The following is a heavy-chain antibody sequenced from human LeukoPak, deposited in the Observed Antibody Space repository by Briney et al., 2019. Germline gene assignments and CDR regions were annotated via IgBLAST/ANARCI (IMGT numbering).Heavy chain of an antibody. CDR2: IIPIFGTS. Sequence: GASVKVSCKASGGTFSSDTISWVRQAPGQGLEWMGGIIPIFGTSNYAQKFQGRVTITADTATSTAYMELSSLRSDDTAVYSCARGSRSGWYYFDYWGQGTLVTVSS. J-gene: IGHJ4*02. CDR3: ARGSRSGWYYFDY. V-gene: IGHV1-69*06. CDR1: GGTFSSDT. D-gene: IGHD6-19*01.